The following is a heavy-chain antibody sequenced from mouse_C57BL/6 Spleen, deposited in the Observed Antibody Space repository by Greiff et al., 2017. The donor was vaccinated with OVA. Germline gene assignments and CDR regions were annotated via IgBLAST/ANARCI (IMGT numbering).Heavy chain of an antibody. Sequence: VQLQQSGPVLVKPGASVKMSCKASGYTFTDYYMNWVKQSHGKSLEWIGVINPYNGCTSYNQKFKGKATLTVDKSSSTAYMELNSLTSEDSAVYYCARGYGYDYYAMDYWGQGTSVTVSS. CDR2: INPYNGCT. V-gene: IGHV1-19*01. CDR1: GYTFTDYY. CDR3: ARGYGYDYYAMDY. D-gene: IGHD2-2*01. J-gene: IGHJ4*01.